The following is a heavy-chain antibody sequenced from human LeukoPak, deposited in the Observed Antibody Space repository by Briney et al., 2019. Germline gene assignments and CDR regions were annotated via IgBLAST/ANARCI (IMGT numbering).Heavy chain of an antibody. J-gene: IGHJ4*02. V-gene: IGHV3-23*01. CDR1: GFTFSTYA. D-gene: IGHD6-19*01. CDR2: ISGSGGST. Sequence: PGGSLRLSCAASGFTFSTYAMSWARQAPGKGLEWVSGISGSGGSTYYADSVKGRFTISRDNSKDTLYLQRNSLRAEDTAVYYCAKSKAAVAGTPDYWGQGTLVTASS. CDR3: AKSKAAVAGTPDY.